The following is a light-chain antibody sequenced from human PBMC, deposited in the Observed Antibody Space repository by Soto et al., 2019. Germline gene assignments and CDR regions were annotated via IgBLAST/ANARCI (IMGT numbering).Light chain of an antibody. Sequence: EIVLTQYPATLSLSPGERATLSCRASQSTSNYLAWYQHNPGQAPRLLIYDASNRATATPPRFSGSGSGTDFTLTISSLEPEDFAVYYCQQRSAGVTFGQGTRLEI. CDR2: DAS. CDR3: QQRSAGVT. CDR1: QSTSNY. V-gene: IGKV3-11*01. J-gene: IGKJ5*01.